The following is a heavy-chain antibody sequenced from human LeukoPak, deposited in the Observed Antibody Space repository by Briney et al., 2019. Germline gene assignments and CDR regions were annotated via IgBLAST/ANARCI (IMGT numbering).Heavy chain of an antibody. J-gene: IGHJ4*02. CDR1: GGSISSGGYY. D-gene: IGHD2-21*01. V-gene: IGHV4-31*03. CDR2: IYYSGST. Sequence: SETLSLTCTVSGGSISSGGYYWSWIRQDPGKGLEWIGYIYYSGSTYYNPSLKSRITISVDTSKNQFSLKLSSVTAADTAVYYCARVPLPTLCFDYWGQGTLVTVSS. CDR3: ARVPLPTLCFDY.